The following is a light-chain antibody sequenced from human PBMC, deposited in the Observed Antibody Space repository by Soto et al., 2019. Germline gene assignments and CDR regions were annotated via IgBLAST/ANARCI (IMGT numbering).Light chain of an antibody. J-gene: IGKJ4*01. CDR3: QQYSNWPLT. Sequence: EMAMPQSPSTRSGSAGERATLYCSASQSVSNNLAWYQQKHGQAPRILIYDASTRATGVPARFSGSGYGTEFNLTISSLLSEDFAVYYCQQYSNWPLTFGGGTKVDIK. CDR2: DAS. V-gene: IGKV3-15*01. CDR1: QSVSNN.